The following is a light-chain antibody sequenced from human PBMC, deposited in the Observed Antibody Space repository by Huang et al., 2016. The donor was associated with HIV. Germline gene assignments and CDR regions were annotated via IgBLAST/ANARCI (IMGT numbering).Light chain of an antibody. CDR3: QRYNDWLSLT. CDR1: QSVGSN. V-gene: IGKV3-15*01. CDR2: GAS. J-gene: IGKJ4*01. Sequence: EVVMTQSPATLSVSPGERATLSCRASQSVGSNLAWYQQRPGQAPRILIYGASMRATGVPVRFSGSGSGTDFTLTISSLQSEDFAIYYCQRYNDWLSLTFGGGTRVEIK.